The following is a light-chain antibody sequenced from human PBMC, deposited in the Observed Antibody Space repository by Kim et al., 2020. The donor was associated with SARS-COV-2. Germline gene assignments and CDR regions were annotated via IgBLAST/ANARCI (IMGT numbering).Light chain of an antibody. CDR1: SLRSYY. CDR3: NSRDSSGNHVV. Sequence: ALGQTVGITCQGGSLRSYYASWYQQKPGQAPVLVIYGKNNRPSGIPDRFSGSSSGNTASLTITGAQAEDEADYYCNSRDSSGNHVVFGGGTQLTVL. V-gene: IGLV3-19*01. CDR2: GKN. J-gene: IGLJ2*01.